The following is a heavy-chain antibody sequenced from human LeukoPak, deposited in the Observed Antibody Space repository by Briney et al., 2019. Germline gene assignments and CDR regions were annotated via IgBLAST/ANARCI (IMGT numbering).Heavy chain of an antibody. CDR2: ISYDGSNK. CDR1: GFTFSSYA. Sequence: GGSLRLSCAASGFTFSSYAMHWVRQAPGKGLEWVAVISYDGSNKYYADSVKGRFTISRDNSKNTLYLQMNSLRAEDTAVYYCARSRHNWNDQINYYYYGMDVWGQGTTVTVSS. J-gene: IGHJ6*02. D-gene: IGHD1-1*01. V-gene: IGHV3-30-3*01. CDR3: ARSRHNWNDQINYYYYGMDV.